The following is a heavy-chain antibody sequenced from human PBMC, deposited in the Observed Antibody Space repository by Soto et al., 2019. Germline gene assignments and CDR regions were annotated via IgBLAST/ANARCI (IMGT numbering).Heavy chain of an antibody. CDR2: ISAYNGNT. Sequence: GASVNVSCKAAGYTFTSYGISWVRQAPRQGLEWMGWISAYNGNTNYAQKLQGRVTMTTDTSTSTAYMELRSLRSDDTAVYYCARDTHYDFWSGWHTYYYYYYMDVWGKGTTVTVSS. J-gene: IGHJ6*03. CDR3: ARDTHYDFWSGWHTYYYYYYMDV. D-gene: IGHD3-3*01. CDR1: GYTFTSYG. V-gene: IGHV1-18*01.